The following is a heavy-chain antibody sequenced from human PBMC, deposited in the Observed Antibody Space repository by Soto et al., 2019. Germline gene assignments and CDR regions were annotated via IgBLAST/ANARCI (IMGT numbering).Heavy chain of an antibody. J-gene: IGHJ6*02. CDR1: GGSISSGGYY. CDR2: IYYSGST. Sequence: PSETLSLTCTVSGGSISSGGYYWSWIRQHPGKGLEWIGYIYYSGSTYYNPSLKSRVTISVDTPKNQFSLKLSSVTAADTAVYYCARGRNDGPYYYYYGMDVWGQGTTVTVSS. V-gene: IGHV4-31*03. D-gene: IGHD1-1*01. CDR3: ARGRNDGPYYYYYGMDV.